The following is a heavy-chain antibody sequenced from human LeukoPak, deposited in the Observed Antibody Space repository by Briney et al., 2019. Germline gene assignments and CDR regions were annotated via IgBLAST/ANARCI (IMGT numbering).Heavy chain of an antibody. CDR1: GGSISSSSYY. V-gene: IGHV4-39*07. J-gene: IGHJ4*02. CDR2: INHSGST. Sequence: SETLSLTCTVSGGSISSSSYYWGWIRQPPGKGLEWIGEINHSGSTNYNPSLKSRVTISVDTSKNQFSLKLSSVTAADTAVYYCAVAGPYYFDYWGQGTLVTVSS. CDR3: AVAGPYYFDY. D-gene: IGHD6-19*01.